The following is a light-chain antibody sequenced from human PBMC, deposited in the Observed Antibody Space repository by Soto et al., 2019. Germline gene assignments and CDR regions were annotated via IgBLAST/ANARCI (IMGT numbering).Light chain of an antibody. V-gene: IGKV3-20*01. J-gene: IGKJ5*01. CDR3: QQYGSSPLVT. Sequence: EIVLTQSPGTLSLSPGERATLSCRASQSVSSSYLAWYQQRPGQAPRLLIYGTSSRATGIPDRFSGSGSGPDFTLTISRLKAEDFAVYYCQQYGSSPLVTFGQGTRLEIQ. CDR2: GTS. CDR1: QSVSSSY.